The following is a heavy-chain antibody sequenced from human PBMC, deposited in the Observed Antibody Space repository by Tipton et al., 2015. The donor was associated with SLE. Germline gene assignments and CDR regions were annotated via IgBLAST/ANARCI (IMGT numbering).Heavy chain of an antibody. CDR3: ANGWGYSGYEVGAFDI. CDR1: GFTFSSYG. D-gene: IGHD5-12*01. J-gene: IGHJ3*02. Sequence: SLRLSCAASGFTFSSYGMHWVRQAPGKGLEWVAVLSYDGSNQFYVDSVKGRFTISRDNSKNTLYLQMNSLRAEDTAVYYCANGWGYSGYEVGAFDIWGQGTMVTVSS. V-gene: IGHV3-30*18. CDR2: LSYDGSNQ.